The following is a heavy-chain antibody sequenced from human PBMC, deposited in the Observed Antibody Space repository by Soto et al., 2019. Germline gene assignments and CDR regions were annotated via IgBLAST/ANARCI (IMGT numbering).Heavy chain of an antibody. CDR2: IYYIGNT. D-gene: IGHD3-10*01. J-gene: IGHJ4*02. V-gene: IGHV4-39*01. CDR3: GAQDYGDKGYYFEN. Sequence: QLQLQESGSGLVKPSETLSLTCTVSSGSISSRSSYWGWIRQTPGKGLEWIGSIYYIGNTYYNPSLKSRVTISIDPSKTQFSLKLNSVTAADTAVYFCGAQDYGDKGYYFENWGQGILVTVSS. CDR1: SGSISSRSSY.